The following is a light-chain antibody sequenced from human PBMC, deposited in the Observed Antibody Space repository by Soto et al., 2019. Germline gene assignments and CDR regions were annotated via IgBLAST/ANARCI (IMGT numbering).Light chain of an antibody. J-gene: IGLJ3*02. Sequence: QPVLTQPPSVSGSPGQSVTISCTVTSSDVGDYEHVSWYQLAPGTAPKHLISDVINRPSGVPDRFSGSKSGNTPSLTISGLQAEDEADYYCGLFTSSATWVFGGGTKLTVL. CDR2: DVI. CDR1: SSDVGDYEH. V-gene: IGLV2-18*01. CDR3: GLFTSSATWV.